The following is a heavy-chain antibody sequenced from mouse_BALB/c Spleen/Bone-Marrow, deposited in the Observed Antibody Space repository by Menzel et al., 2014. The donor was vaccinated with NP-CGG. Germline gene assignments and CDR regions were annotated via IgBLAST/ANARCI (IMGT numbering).Heavy chain of an antibody. Sequence: EVQLPQSGPELVKPGASVKISCKASGYSFTGYFMHWVMQSHGKSLEWIGRINPYNGDTFYNQKFKGKATLTVDKSSSTARMELRSLASDDAVVYYWARAGEYDGFAYWGQGTLVTVSA. V-gene: IGHV1-20*02. J-gene: IGHJ3*01. CDR2: INPYNGDT. D-gene: IGHD2-14*01. CDR3: ARAGEYDGFAY. CDR1: GYSFTGYF.